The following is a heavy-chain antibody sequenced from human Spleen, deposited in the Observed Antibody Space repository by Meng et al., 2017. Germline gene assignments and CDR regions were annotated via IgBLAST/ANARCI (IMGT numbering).Heavy chain of an antibody. V-gene: IGHV3-74*01. CDR2: MNEDGSII. J-gene: IGHJ4*02. CDR3: VRDFGGTSDF. CDR1: GFTLSSIW. Sequence: EVPVVESGGGLVQPEGSLTRSCAASGFTLSSIWMHWVRQAPGKGLVWVSRMNEDGSIINHAGSVRGRFTISRDSARNTLYLQMNSLRAEDTAVYHCVRDFGGTSDFWGQGTLVTVSS. D-gene: IGHD4-23*01.